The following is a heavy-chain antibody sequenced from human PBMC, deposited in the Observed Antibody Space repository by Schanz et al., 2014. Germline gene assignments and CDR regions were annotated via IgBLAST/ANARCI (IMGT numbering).Heavy chain of an antibody. CDR2: MWNDGIKT. CDR3: ARPSDSSWYMDV. Sequence: QVQLVESGGGVVQPGRSLRLSCAASGFTFSSYGMHWVRQSPGKGLEWVAVMWNDGIKTHYADSGKGRFTISRDNSKNTLYLQMNTLRAEDTAVYYCARPSDSSWYMDVWGKGTTVTVSS. J-gene: IGHJ6*03. CDR1: GFTFSSYG. V-gene: IGHV3-33*08. D-gene: IGHD2-21*02.